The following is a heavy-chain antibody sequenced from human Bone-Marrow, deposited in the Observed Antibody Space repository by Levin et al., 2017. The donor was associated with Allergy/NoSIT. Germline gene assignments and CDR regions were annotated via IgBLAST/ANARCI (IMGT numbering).Heavy chain of an antibody. V-gene: IGHV4-59*11. CDR2: IYYAGIT. Sequence: SETLSLTCTVSGGSISPHYRSWIRQPPQKGLEWIGHIYYAGITKYNPSLKSRVTISLDTSKNHFSLQLNSVTTDDTAVYYCARERMTRTTWDHYYDCMDAWGQGITVTVSS. CDR1: GGSISPHY. J-gene: IGHJ6*02. D-gene: IGHD1-1*01. CDR3: ARERMTRTTWDHYYDCMDA.